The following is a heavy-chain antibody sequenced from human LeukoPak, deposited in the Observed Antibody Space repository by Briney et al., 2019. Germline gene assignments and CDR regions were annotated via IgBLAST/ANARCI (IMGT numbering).Heavy chain of an antibody. CDR3: ARKGFRPAAGHPFDI. V-gene: IGHV1-69*05. CDR1: GGTFFNYA. Sequence: GASVKVSCKASGGTFFNYAISWVRQAPGQGLEWMGRIIPIYGTSNYAQKFQGRVTITTDESTSTAYMELSSLTSEDTAVYYCARKGFRPAAGHPFDIWGQGTMVIVSS. D-gene: IGHD6-13*01. J-gene: IGHJ3*02. CDR2: IIPIYGTS.